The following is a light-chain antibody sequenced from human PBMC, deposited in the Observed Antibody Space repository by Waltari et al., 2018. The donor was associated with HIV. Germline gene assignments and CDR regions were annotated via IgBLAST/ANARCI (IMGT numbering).Light chain of an antibody. CDR2: AA. CDR3: QQYYSTPFT. CDR1: QGISNS. J-gene: IGKJ3*01. V-gene: IGKV1-NL1*01. Sequence: DIQMTQSPSSLSASVGDRVTITCRASQGISNSLAWYQQKPGKAPKLLLYAASRFSGSGSGTDYTLTISSLQPEDFATYYCQQYYSTPFTFGPGTKVDIK.